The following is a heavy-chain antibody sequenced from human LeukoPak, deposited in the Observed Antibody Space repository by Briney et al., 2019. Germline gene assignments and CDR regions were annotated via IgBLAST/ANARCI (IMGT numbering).Heavy chain of an antibody. D-gene: IGHD3-3*01. J-gene: IGHJ4*02. V-gene: IGHV3-48*01. CDR1: GFTFSSYS. CDR3: AGSPLYDFWSGYSYFDY. Sequence: GGSLRLXCAASGFTFSSYSMNWVRQAPGKGLEWVSYISSSSSTIYYADSVKGRFTISRDNAKNSLYLQMNSLRAEDTAVYYCAGSPLYDFWSGYSYFDYWGQGTLVTVSS. CDR2: ISSSSSTI.